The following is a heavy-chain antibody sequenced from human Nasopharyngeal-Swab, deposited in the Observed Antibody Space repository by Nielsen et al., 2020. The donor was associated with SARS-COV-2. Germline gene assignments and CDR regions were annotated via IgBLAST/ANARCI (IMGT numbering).Heavy chain of an antibody. CDR1: GFTFTSSA. Sequence: SVKVSCKASGFTFTSSAMQWVRQARGQRLEWIGWIVVGSGNTNYAQKFQERVTITRDMSTSTAYMELSSLRSEDTAVYYCAADPRYDSSGDWLIFDYWGQGTLVTVSS. V-gene: IGHV1-58*02. J-gene: IGHJ4*02. CDR2: IVVGSGNT. D-gene: IGHD3-22*01. CDR3: AADPRYDSSGDWLIFDY.